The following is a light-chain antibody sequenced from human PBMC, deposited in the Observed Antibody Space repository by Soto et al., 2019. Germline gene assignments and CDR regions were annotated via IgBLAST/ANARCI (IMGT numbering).Light chain of an antibody. V-gene: IGKV3-11*01. CDR1: QSVSNY. J-gene: IGKJ4*01. CDR2: DAS. CDR3: QQFNV. Sequence: PGERATLSCRASQSVSNYLAWYQQKPGQAPRLLIYDASNRATGIPARFSGSGSGTDFTLTISSLEPEDFAVYYCQQFNVFGGGTKVDIK.